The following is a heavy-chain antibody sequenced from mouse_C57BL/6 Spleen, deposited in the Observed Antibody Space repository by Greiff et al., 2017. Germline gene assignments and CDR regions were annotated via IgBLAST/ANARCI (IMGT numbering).Heavy chain of an antibody. CDR3: AGGLRQFAY. D-gene: IGHD2-2*01. CDR1: GYSITSGYY. CDR2: ISYDGSN. V-gene: IGHV3-6*01. J-gene: IGHJ3*01. Sequence: DVQLQESGPGLVKPSQSLSLTCSVTGYSITSGYYWNWIRQFPGNKLEWMGYISYDGSNNYNPSLKNRISITRDTSKNQFFLKLNSVTTEDTATYYCAGGLRQFAYWGQGTLVTVSA.